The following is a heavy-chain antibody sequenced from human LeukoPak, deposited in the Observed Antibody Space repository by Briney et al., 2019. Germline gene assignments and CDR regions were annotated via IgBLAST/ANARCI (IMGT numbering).Heavy chain of an antibody. V-gene: IGHV3-66*02. Sequence: GGSVRLSCAASGFAVSTNYLRGVRQAPGKGREWGSVIYSDGCTYYTHSVKGRFTIYRDNSKNTLYLQMNSLRPEDTAVYYCARDQRSESYYPWGWFDPWGQGTLVTVSS. CDR1: GFAVSTNY. CDR3: ARDQRSESYYPWGWFDP. J-gene: IGHJ5*02. CDR2: IYSDGCT. D-gene: IGHD1-26*01.